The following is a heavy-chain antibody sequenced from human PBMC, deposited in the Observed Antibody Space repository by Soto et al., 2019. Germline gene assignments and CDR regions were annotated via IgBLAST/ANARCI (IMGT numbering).Heavy chain of an antibody. D-gene: IGHD5-12*01. CDR1: GYTFTGYY. Sequence: ASVKVSCKASGYTFTGYYMHWVRQAPGQGLEWMGWINPNSGGTNYAQKFQGRVTITADKSTTTAYMEVSSLRPEDTAMYYCVRDSPIGSAFSGHDDIDSWGQGTLVTVSS. V-gene: IGHV1-2*02. J-gene: IGHJ4*02. CDR2: INPNSGGT. CDR3: VRDSPIGSAFSGHDDIDS.